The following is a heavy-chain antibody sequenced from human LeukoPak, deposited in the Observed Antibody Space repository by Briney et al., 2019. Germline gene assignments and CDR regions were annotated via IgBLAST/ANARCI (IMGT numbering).Heavy chain of an antibody. CDR3: AKDQGPVVAATPDY. V-gene: IGHV3-23*01. J-gene: IGHJ4*02. CDR2: ICGSGGST. D-gene: IGHD2-15*01. CDR1: GFTFSSYA. Sequence: PGGPLRLSCAASGFTFSSYAMSWVRQAPGKGREWVSAICGSGGSTYYADSVKGRFTISRDNSKNTLYLQMNSLRAEDTAVYYCAKDQGPVVAATPDYWGQGTLVTVSS.